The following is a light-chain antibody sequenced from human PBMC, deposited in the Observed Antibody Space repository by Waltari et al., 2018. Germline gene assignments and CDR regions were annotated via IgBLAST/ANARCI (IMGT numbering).Light chain of an antibody. CDR2: GGS. V-gene: IGKV2-40*01. CDR1: QSLLQSNGNTY. J-gene: IGKJ4*01. Sequence: DIVMTQTPLPLPNTPGEPASIPCRSSQSLLQSNGNTYLHWYLQKPGQSPQLLIYGGSSRASGVPDRFSGSGSGTDFTLKISKAEAEDVGIYYCVQTIAFPPTFGGGTKVEI. CDR3: VQTIAFPPT.